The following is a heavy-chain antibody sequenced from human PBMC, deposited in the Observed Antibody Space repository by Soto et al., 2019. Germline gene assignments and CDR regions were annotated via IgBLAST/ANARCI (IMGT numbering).Heavy chain of an antibody. CDR2: INHSGST. CDR1: GGSFSGYY. Sequence: SETLSLTCAVYGGSFSGYYWSWIRQPPGKGLEWIGEINHSGSTNYNPSLKSRVTISVDTSKNQFSLKLSSVTAADTAVYYCARLIVVVPAAMVSGSSYYYYGMDVWGQGTTVTVSS. D-gene: IGHD2-2*01. CDR3: ARLIVVVPAAMVSGSSYYYYGMDV. J-gene: IGHJ6*02. V-gene: IGHV4-34*01.